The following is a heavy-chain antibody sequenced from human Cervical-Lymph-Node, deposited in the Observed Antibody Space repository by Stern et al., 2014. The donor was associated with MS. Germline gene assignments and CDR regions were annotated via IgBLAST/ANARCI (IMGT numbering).Heavy chain of an antibody. CDR1: GYTFNRYA. V-gene: IGHV7-4-1*02. CDR2: INTNRGNP. D-gene: IGHD6-13*01. J-gene: IGHJ4*02. CDR3: ARPITGADHAFDY. Sequence: QLVQSGSEMKKPGASVKVSCKASGYTFNRYAINWVRQAPGHGLEWMGWINTNRGNPTYGRGVDGRVVFSLDTSVSTTYLQITSLKAEDTAVYYCARPITGADHAFDYWGQGTLVTVSS.